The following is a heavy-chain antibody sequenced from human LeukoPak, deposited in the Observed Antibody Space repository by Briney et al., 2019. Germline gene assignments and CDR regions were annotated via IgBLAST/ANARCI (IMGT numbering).Heavy chain of an antibody. CDR2: IYHSGST. J-gene: IGHJ4*02. Sequence: SGTLSLTCAVSGGSISSSNWWSWVRQPPGKGLEWIGEIYHSGSTNYNPSLKSRVTISVDTSKNQFSLKLTSVTAADTAVYYCARGVVGATAFGYWGQGTLVTVSS. V-gene: IGHV4-4*02. D-gene: IGHD1-26*01. CDR3: ARGVVGATAFGY. CDR1: GGSISSSNW.